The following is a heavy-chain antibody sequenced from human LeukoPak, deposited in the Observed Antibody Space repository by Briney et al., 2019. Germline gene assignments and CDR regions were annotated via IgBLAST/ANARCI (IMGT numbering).Heavy chain of an antibody. CDR1: GFPFSSYV. J-gene: IGHJ3*02. Sequence: PGGSLILSCATSGFPFSSYVMSWVRRAPGKGLGWVSGVTGSGYSTYYADAVKGRFSMSRDNSKSTLYLQMNSLRAEDTAVYYCAKARTGVAISQLDALDIWGQGTKVTVSS. D-gene: IGHD7-27*01. CDR3: AKARTGVAISQLDALDI. CDR2: VTGSGYST. V-gene: IGHV3-23*01.